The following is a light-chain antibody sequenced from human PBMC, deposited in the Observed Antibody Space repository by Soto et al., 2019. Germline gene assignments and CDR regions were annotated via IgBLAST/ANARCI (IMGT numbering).Light chain of an antibody. CDR3: SSYTSNNTLL. CDR1: SSDVGGYNY. J-gene: IGLJ1*01. CDR2: DVS. V-gene: IGLV2-14*03. Sequence: QSALTQPASVSGSPGQSIAISCIGTSSDVGGYNYVSWYQQYQGKAPKLMIYDVSNRPSGVSNRFSGSKSGNTASLTISGLQAEDEADYYCSSYTSNNTLLLGIGTKVTVL.